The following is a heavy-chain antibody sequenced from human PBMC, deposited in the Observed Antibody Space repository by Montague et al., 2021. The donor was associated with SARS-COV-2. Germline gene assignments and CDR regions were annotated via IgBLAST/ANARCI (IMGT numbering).Heavy chain of an antibody. Sequence: QPGAEVKKPGESLKTSCKGSGYSFTSYWVGWVRQMPGKGLEWMGIIYPDDSDTRYSPSFQGQVTISADKSISTAYLQWSSLKASDTAMYYCARLSYYGSGSYPFDYWGQGTLVTVSS. D-gene: IGHD3-10*01. CDR3: ARLSYYGSGSYPFDY. J-gene: IGHJ4*02. CDR2: IYPDDSDT. CDR1: GYSFTSYW. V-gene: IGHV5-51*01.